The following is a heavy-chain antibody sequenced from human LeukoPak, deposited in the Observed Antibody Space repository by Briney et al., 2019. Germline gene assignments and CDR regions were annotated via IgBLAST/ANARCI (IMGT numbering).Heavy chain of an antibody. CDR3: ARDAGATMIVVVPTGFDY. J-gene: IGHJ4*02. V-gene: IGHV1-18*01. D-gene: IGHD3-22*01. Sequence: GASVKVSCKSSGSTFTSYGISWVRQAPGQGLEWMGWISAYNGNTNYAQKLQGRVTITTDTSTSTAYMELRSLRSDDTAVYYCARDAGATMIVVVPTGFDYWGQGTLVTVSS. CDR2: ISAYNGNT. CDR1: GSTFTSYG.